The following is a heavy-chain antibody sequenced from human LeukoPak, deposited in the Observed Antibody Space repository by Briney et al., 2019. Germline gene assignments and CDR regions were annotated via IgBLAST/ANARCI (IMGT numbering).Heavy chain of an antibody. D-gene: IGHD1-26*01. CDR1: GFTFSSYA. V-gene: IGHV3-23*01. CDR2: ISGSGGGT. Sequence: GGSLRLSCAASGFTFSSYAMSWVRQAPGKGLEWVSAISGSGGGTYYADSVKGRFTISRVNSKNTLYLQMNSLRAEDTAVYYCAKDRRGSLNWFAPWAKGTLVTVSS. CDR3: AKDRRGSLNWFAP. J-gene: IGHJ5*02.